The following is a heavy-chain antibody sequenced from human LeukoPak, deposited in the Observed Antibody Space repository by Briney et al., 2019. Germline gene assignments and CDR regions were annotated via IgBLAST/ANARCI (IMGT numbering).Heavy chain of an antibody. V-gene: IGHV3-48*01. CDR3: ARDLYSSSWYFVGGDAFDI. Sequence: PGGSLRLSCAASGFTFSSYSMNWVRQAPGKGLEWVSYISSSSSTIYYADSVKGRFTISRDNAKNSLYLQMNSLRAEDTAVYYCARDLYSSSWYFVGGDAFDIWGQGTMVTVSS. CDR1: GFTFSSYS. CDR2: ISSSSSTI. J-gene: IGHJ3*02. D-gene: IGHD6-13*01.